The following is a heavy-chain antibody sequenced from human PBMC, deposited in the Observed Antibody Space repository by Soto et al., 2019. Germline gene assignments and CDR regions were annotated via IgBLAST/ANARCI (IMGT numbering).Heavy chain of an antibody. Sequence: QVQLVESGGGVVQPGRSLTLSCAASGFTFSRFSMHWVRQAPGKGLVWVAVISDDGSDTHYAESVKGRFNITRDDSKNTVYLQMNNLRGEDSAVYYCARDHGMFLSYYYYGMDVWGQGTTVTVSS. CDR1: GFTFSRFS. D-gene: IGHD3-10*02. V-gene: IGHV3-30-3*01. CDR2: ISDDGSDT. CDR3: ARDHGMFLSYYYYGMDV. J-gene: IGHJ6*02.